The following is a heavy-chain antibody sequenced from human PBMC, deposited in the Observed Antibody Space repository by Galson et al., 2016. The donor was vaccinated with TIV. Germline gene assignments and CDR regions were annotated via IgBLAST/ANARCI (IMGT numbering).Heavy chain of an antibody. D-gene: IGHD5/OR15-5a*01. CDR1: GGSVSSGSYY. CDR3: ARAVGFYDDNWFDP. CDR2: NSYIGST. V-gene: IGHV4-61*01. Sequence: LSLTCTVSGGSVSSGSYYWSWIRQPPGKGLEYIGYNSYIGSTNYNSSLKSRVTISVDTSKNQFSLRLKSVTPADTAVYYCARAVGFYDDNWFDPWGQGTLVTVSS. J-gene: IGHJ5*02.